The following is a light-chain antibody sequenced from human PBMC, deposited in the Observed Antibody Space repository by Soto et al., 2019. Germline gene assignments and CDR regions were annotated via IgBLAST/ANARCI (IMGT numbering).Light chain of an antibody. CDR3: QQSGYSPIT. J-gene: IGKJ5*01. V-gene: IGKV3-20*01. CDR2: GAS. Sequence: EIVLTQSPGTLSLSPGERATLSCRASQSDYSSYLSWYQQRRGQAPRLLMFGASSRATGIPDRFSGSGSGTDFTLTIYRLEPEDFAVYYCQQSGYSPITFGQGTRLEIK. CDR1: QSDYSSY.